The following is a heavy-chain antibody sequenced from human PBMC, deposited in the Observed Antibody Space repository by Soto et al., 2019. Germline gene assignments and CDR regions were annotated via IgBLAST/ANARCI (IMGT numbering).Heavy chain of an antibody. CDR1: VYTFTVDY. J-gene: IGHJ6*02. D-gene: IGHD5-18*01. V-gene: IGHV1-2*02. Sequence: ASVKGACKTSVYTFTVDYIHWGRQAPGQGLEWMGWINPNSGGTNYAQKFQGRVTMTRDTSISTAYMELSRLRSDDTAVYYCAREGDTAMVEGAMGFDYYYYVMDVWGQGTTVTVSS. CDR2: INPNSGGT. CDR3: AREGDTAMVEGAMGFDYYYYVMDV.